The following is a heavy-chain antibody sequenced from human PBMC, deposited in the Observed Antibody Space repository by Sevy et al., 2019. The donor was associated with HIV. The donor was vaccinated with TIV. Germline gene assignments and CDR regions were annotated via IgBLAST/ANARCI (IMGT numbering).Heavy chain of an antibody. D-gene: IGHD1-26*01. CDR2: IKQDGSEK. J-gene: IGHJ4*02. V-gene: IGHV3-7*01. CDR3: ARVSEWELGYYFDY. CDR1: GFTFSRFW. Sequence: GGSLRLSCAASGFTFSRFWMTWVRQAPGKGLEWVANIKQDGSEKYYVYSVKGRFSISRDNAKNSLSLQMNSLEAEDTAVYYCARVSEWELGYYFDYWGQGTLVTVSS.